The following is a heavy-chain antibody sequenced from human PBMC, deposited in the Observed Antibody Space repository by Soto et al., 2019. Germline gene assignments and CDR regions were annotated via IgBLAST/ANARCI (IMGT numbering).Heavy chain of an antibody. Sequence: LSLTCTVSGGSISSSSYYWGWIRQPPGKGLEWIGSIYYSGSTYYNPSLKSRVTISVDTSKNQFSLKLSSVTAADTAVYYCARGYSSGWTNWFDPWGQGTLVTV. CDR3: ARGYSSGWTNWFDP. CDR1: GGSISSSSYY. CDR2: IYYSGST. V-gene: IGHV4-39*01. J-gene: IGHJ5*02. D-gene: IGHD6-19*01.